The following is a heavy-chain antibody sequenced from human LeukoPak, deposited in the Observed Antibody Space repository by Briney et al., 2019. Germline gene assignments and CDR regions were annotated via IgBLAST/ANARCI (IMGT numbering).Heavy chain of an antibody. Sequence: GGSLRLCCAASGFTVSSNYMNWVRQAPGKGLEWVSVIYSGGSTYYADSVKGRFTISRDNSKDTLYLQMNSLRAEDTAVYYCLGTGSAQNYWGQGTLVTVSS. CDR1: GFTVSSNY. CDR3: LGTGSAQNY. D-gene: IGHD3-10*01. J-gene: IGHJ4*02. CDR2: IYSGGST. V-gene: IGHV3-66*01.